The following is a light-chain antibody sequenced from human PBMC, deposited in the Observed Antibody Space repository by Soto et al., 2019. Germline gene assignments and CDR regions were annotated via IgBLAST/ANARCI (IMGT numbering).Light chain of an antibody. CDR3: ETWDSNNWV. J-gene: IGLJ3*02. Sequence: QAVVTQSSSASASLGSSVKLTCTLSSGHSSYIIAWHQQQPGKAPRYLMKLEGSGNYNKGSGVPDRFSGSSSGADRYLTISKLQFEDEADYYCETWDSNNWVFGGGTKLTV. V-gene: IGLV4-60*02. CDR1: SGHSSYI. CDR2: LEGSGNY.